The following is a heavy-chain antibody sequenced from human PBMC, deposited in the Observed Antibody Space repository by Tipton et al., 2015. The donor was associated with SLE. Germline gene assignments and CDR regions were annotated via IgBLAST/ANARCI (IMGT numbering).Heavy chain of an antibody. CDR1: GGSFSGYY. CDR2: IYYSGST. CDR3: ASGPPPLYGSGSYYPDN. Sequence: TLSLTCAVYGGSFSGYYWSWIRQPPGKGLEWIGYIYYSGSTYYNPSLKSRVTISVDTSKNQFSLKLSSVTAADTAVYYCASGPPPLYGSGSYYPDNWGQGTLVTVSS. J-gene: IGHJ4*02. D-gene: IGHD3-10*01. V-gene: IGHV4-34*01.